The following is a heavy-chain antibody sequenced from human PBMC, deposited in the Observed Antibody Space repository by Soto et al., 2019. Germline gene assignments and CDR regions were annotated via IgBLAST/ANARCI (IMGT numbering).Heavy chain of an antibody. D-gene: IGHD2-8*01. CDR3: AREIVLMVYAHTLPGY. CDR1: GFTFSDYY. Sequence: GGALRLSCAASGFTFSDYYMSWIRQAPGKGLGWVSYISSSGSTIYYADSVKGRFTISRDNAKNSLYLQMNSLRSEDTAVYYCAREIVLMVYAHTLPGYWGQGTLVTVSS. J-gene: IGHJ4*02. CDR2: ISSSGSTI. V-gene: IGHV3-11*01.